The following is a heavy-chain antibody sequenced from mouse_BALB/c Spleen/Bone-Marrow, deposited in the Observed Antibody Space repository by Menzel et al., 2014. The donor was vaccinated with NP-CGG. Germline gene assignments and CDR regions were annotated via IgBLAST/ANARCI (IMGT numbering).Heavy chain of an antibody. Sequence: SGGGLVQPGGSLKLSCATSGFTFSDYYMYWVRQTPEKRLEWVAYISNGGGSTYYPDTVKGRFTFSRDNAKNTLYLQMSRLKSEDTAMYYCAKHDGYRTWFAYWGQGTLVTVSA. J-gene: IGHJ3*01. CDR2: ISNGGGST. CDR3: AKHDGYRTWFAY. D-gene: IGHD2-3*01. V-gene: IGHV5-12*02. CDR1: GFTFSDYY.